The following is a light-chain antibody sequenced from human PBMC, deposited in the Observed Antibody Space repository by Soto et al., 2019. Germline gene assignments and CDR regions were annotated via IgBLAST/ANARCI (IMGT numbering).Light chain of an antibody. CDR2: DSS. Sequence: EIVLTQSPATLSLSPGERATLSCRASQSVSSFLAWYQQKPGQAPRLLVYDSSRRATGIPPRFSGSGSGTDFTLTISSLEPEDFAVYYCHQRSNWLFTFGPGIKVDLK. J-gene: IGKJ3*01. CDR1: QSVSSF. V-gene: IGKV3-11*01. CDR3: HQRSNWLFT.